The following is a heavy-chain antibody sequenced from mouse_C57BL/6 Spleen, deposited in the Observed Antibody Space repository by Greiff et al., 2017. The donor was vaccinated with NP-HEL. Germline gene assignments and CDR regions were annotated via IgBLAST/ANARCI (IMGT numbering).Heavy chain of an antibody. J-gene: IGHJ2*01. CDR1: GYAFSSYW. CDR2: IYPGDGDT. CDR3: ARMEGSQYYFDD. Sequence: QVQLQQSGAELVKPGASVKISCKASGYAFSSYWMNWVKQRPGKGLEWIGQIYPGDGDTNYNGKFKGKATLTADKSSSTAYMQLSSLTSEDSAVYFCARMEGSQYYFDDWGQGTTLTVSS. V-gene: IGHV1-80*01.